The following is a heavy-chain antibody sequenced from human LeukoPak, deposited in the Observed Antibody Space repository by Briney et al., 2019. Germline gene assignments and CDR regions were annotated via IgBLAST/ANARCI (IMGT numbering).Heavy chain of an antibody. Sequence: EASVKVSCTASGYTLTSYDINWVRQATGQGLEWMGWMNPNSANTGYAQKFQGRVTMTRNTSISTAYMELSSLRSEDTAVYYCARGRGYSYGYLDYWGQGTLVTVSS. J-gene: IGHJ4*02. V-gene: IGHV1-8*01. CDR3: ARGRGYSYGYLDY. CDR1: GYTLTSYD. D-gene: IGHD5-18*01. CDR2: MNPNSANT.